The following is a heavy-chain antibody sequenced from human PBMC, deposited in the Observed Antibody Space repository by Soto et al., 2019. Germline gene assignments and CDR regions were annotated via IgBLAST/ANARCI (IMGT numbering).Heavy chain of an antibody. CDR2: IWYDGSNK. CDR1: GFTFSSYG. CDR3: ARDMQSWVRGVMTDY. Sequence: PGGSLRLSCAASGFTFSSYGMHWVRQAPGKGLEWVAVIWYDGSNKYYADSVKGRFTISRDSSKNTLYLQMNSLRAEDTAVYYCARDMQSWVRGVMTDYWGQGTLVPVSS. J-gene: IGHJ4*02. D-gene: IGHD3-10*01. V-gene: IGHV3-33*01.